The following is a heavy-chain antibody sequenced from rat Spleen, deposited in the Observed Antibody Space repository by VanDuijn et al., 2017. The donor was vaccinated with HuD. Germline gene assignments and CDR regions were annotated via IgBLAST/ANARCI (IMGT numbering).Heavy chain of an antibody. CDR3: ATQHYYDGYYRDY. Sequence: QVQLKESGPGLVQPSQTLSLTCTVPGFSISSYGVIWVRQPPGKGLEWMGVIWGNGNTNYKSVFKSRLSISRDTSKSQVFLKMNNLQTEDTAMYFCATQHYYDGYYRDYWGQGVMVTVSS. D-gene: IGHD1-12*03. J-gene: IGHJ2*01. CDR2: IWGNGNT. V-gene: IGHV2S61*01. CDR1: GFSISSYG.